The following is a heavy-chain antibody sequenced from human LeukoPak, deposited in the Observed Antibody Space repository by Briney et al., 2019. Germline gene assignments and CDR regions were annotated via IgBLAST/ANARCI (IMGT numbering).Heavy chain of an antibody. CDR1: GFTFSTYW. V-gene: IGHV3-74*01. J-gene: IGHJ4*02. CDR3: ANLPL. CDR2: INGDGSST. D-gene: IGHD1-14*01. Sequence: PGGSLRLSCAASGFTFSTYWMHWVRQAPGKGLVWVSRINGDGSSTNYADSVKGRSTISRDNPKNTLYLQINSLRAEDTAVYYCANLPLWGQGTLVTVSS.